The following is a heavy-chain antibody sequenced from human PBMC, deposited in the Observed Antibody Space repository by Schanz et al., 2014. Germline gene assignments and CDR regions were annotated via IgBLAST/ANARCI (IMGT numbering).Heavy chain of an antibody. CDR3: ARESANDIVLVPGAVFDH. J-gene: IGHJ4*02. CDR1: GFSFGTYA. D-gene: IGHD2-2*01. V-gene: IGHV3-23*04. CDR2: ISGTGGDDT. Sequence: EVQLVESGGGLVQPGGSLRLSCTASGFSFGTYAMSWVRQAPGKGLLWVSSISGTGGDDTYYADSVKGRFTISRDNSKNTVYLQMNSLRPGDTAVYYCARESANDIVLVPGAVFDHWGQGILVDVSS.